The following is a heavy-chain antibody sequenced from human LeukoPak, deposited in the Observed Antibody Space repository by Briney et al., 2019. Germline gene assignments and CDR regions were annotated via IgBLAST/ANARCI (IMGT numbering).Heavy chain of an antibody. Sequence: GGSLRLSCAASGFTFSSYGMHWVRQAPGKGLEWVAVIWYDGSNKYYADSVKGRFTISRDNSKNTLYLQMNSLRAEDTAVYYCARPSGIAVAGEYYFDYWGQGTLVTVSP. CDR3: ARPSGIAVAGEYYFDY. D-gene: IGHD6-19*01. CDR1: GFTFSSYG. J-gene: IGHJ4*02. V-gene: IGHV3-33*01. CDR2: IWYDGSNK.